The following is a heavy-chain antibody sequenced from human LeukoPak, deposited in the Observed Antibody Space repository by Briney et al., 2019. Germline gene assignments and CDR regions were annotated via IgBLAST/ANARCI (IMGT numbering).Heavy chain of an antibody. CDR3: ARGGVYSTSAVDY. CDR2: ITSSSSYT. CDR1: AFTFSTYN. D-gene: IGHD6-6*01. J-gene: IGHJ4*02. Sequence: GGSLGLSCAASAFTFSTYNMNWVRQAPGKGLEWVSSITSSSSYTFYADSVKGRFTISRDNAKNTLYLQMNSLRAEDTAVYYCARGGVYSTSAVDYWGQGTLVTVSS. V-gene: IGHV3-21*01.